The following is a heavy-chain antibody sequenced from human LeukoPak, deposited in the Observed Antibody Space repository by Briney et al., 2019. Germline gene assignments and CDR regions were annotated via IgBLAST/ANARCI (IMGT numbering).Heavy chain of an antibody. CDR3: ARGHDSSGYPFDY. J-gene: IGHJ4*02. D-gene: IGHD3-22*01. Sequence: SETLSLTCAVYGVSFSGYYWSWIRQPPGKGLEWIREINHSGSTNYNPSLKSRVTISVDTSKNQFSLKLSSVTAADTAVYYCARGHDSSGYPFDYWGQGTLVTVSS. V-gene: IGHV4-34*01. CDR2: INHSGST. CDR1: GVSFSGYY.